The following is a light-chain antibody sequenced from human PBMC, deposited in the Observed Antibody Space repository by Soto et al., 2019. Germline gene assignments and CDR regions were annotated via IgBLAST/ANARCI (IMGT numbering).Light chain of an antibody. J-gene: IGKJ5*01. CDR2: DAS. CDR1: PSVTNF. Sequence: EILMTQSPDTLSVSPGERVTLSCRASPSVTNFLAWYQQKPGQAPRLLIYDASNRATGIPARFSGSGSGTDFTLTISSLEPEDFAVYYCQQRSNWPLTTFGQGTRLEIK. V-gene: IGKV3-11*01. CDR3: QQRSNWPLTT.